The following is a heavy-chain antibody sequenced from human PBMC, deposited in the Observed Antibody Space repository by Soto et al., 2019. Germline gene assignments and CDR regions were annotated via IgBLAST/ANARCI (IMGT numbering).Heavy chain of an antibody. CDR2: FDPEDGEI. CDR1: GHTLTELS. Sequence: QVQLVQSGAEVKKPGASVKVSCKVSGHTLTELSVHWVRQAPGKGLEWMGGFDPEDGEIVHAQKFQGRVNMTEDTSADSAYMEVSSLTSEDTAVYYCVAGGTRWLHSPFDYWGQGTLVTVSS. CDR3: VAGGTRWLHSPFDY. J-gene: IGHJ4*02. V-gene: IGHV1-24*01. D-gene: IGHD1-1*01.